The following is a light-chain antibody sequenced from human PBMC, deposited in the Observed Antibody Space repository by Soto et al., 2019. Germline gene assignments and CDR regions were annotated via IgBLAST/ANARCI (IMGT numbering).Light chain of an antibody. CDR1: SSDVGGYNY. V-gene: IGLV2-11*01. Sequence: QSVLTQPRSVSGSPGQSVTISCAGTSSDVGGYNYVSWYQQRPGKAPKLMIYDVSKRPSGVPDRFSGSKSGNMASLTISGLQAEDEADYYCCSYAGSYVFGTGTKVTVL. J-gene: IGLJ1*01. CDR3: CSYAGSYV. CDR2: DVS.